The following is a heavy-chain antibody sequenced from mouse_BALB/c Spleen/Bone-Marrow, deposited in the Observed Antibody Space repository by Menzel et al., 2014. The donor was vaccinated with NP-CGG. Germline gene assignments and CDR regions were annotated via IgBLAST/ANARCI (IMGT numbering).Heavy chain of an antibody. CDR1: GYSLTGYN. Sequence: EVKLLESGPELEKPGASVKISCKASGYSLTGYNMNWVKQNNGKSLEWIGNIDPYYGGTSYNQKFKGKATLTIDKSSSTAYMQLKGLTSEDSAVYYCARGYYYGMDYWGQGTSVTVSS. J-gene: IGHJ4*01. CDR2: IDPYYGGT. V-gene: IGHV1S135*01. CDR3: ARGYYYGMDY.